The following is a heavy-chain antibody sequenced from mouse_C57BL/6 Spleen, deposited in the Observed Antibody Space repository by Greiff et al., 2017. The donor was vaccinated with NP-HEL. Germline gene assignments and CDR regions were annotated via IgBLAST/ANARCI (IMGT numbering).Heavy chain of an antibody. D-gene: IGHD1-1*01. Sequence: VQLQQSGPELVKPGASVKISCKASGYSFTGYYMNWVKQSPEKSLEWIGEINPSTGGTTYNQKFKAKATLTVDKSSSTAYMQLKSLTSEDSAVYYCARGGTVVRYYFDYWGQGTTLTVSS. V-gene: IGHV1-42*01. CDR3: ARGGTVVRYYFDY. J-gene: IGHJ2*01. CDR1: GYSFTGYY. CDR2: INPSTGGT.